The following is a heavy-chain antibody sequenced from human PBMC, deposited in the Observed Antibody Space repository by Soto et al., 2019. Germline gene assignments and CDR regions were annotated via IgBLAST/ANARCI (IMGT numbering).Heavy chain of an antibody. V-gene: IGHV2-70*11. CDR2: IDWDDDK. CDR1: GFSLSTHRVC. J-gene: IGHJ4*02. Sequence: SGPTLVNPTQTVTLTCTFSGFSLSTHRVCVSWIRQPPGKALEWLARIDWDDDKYYSTTLKTRLTISKDTSKNQVVLTMTNMDAVDTATYYCAWTPMCSNTWTLDYWGQGTLVTVSS. D-gene: IGHD6-13*01. CDR3: AWTPMCSNTWTLDY.